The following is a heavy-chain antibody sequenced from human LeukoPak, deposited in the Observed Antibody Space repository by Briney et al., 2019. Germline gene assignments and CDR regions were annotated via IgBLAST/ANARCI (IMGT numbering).Heavy chain of an antibody. CDR1: GFTFSDYY. CDR3: AKSVERGAYCSGGSCYPYYYYYMDV. J-gene: IGHJ6*03. D-gene: IGHD2-15*01. V-gene: IGHV3-11*01. CDR2: ISSSGSTI. Sequence: GGSLRLSCAASGFTFSDYYMSWIRQAPGKGLEWVSYISSSGSTIYYADSVKGRFTISRDNAKNSLYLQMNSLRAEDTAVYYCAKSVERGAYCSGGSCYPYYYYYMDVWGKGTTVTISS.